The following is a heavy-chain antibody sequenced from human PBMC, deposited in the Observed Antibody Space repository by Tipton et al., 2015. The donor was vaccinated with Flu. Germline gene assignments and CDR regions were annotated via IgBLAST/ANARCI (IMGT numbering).Heavy chain of an antibody. CDR1: GFTFSSYG. Sequence: SLRLSCAASGFTFSSYGMHWVRQAPGKGLEWVAVIWYDGSNKYYADSVKGRFTISRDNSKNTLYLQMNSLRAEDTAVYYCARVERLAVVIANGAFDIWGQGTMVTVSS. D-gene: IGHD2-21*01. J-gene: IGHJ3*02. CDR3: ARVERLAVVIANGAFDI. V-gene: IGHV3-33*01. CDR2: IWYDGSNK.